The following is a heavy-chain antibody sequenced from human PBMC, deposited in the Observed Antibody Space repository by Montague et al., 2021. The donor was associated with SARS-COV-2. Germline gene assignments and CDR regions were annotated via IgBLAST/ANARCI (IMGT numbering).Heavy chain of an antibody. CDR3: ARHPLAYCSSTSCYDG. CDR2: IYYSGTT. V-gene: IGHV4-39*01. CDR1: GGSISSSSYY. D-gene: IGHD2-2*01. Sequence: SETLSLTCTVSGGSISSSSYYWGWIRQPPGKGLEWIGSIYYSGTTYYSPSLKSRVTISVDTSKNQFSLKLSSVTAADTAVYYCARHPLAYCSSTSCYDGWGQGTLVTVSS. J-gene: IGHJ4*02.